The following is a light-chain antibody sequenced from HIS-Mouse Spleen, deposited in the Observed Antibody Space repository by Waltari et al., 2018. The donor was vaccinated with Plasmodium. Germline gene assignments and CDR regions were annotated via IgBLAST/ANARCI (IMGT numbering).Light chain of an antibody. J-gene: IGLJ2*01. V-gene: IGLV2-8*01. Sequence: QSALTQPPSASGSPGQSVTISCTGTSSDVGGYNYVSWYQQHPGKAPTLMIYEVSKRPSGVPDLFSGSKSGNTASLTVSELQAEDEADYYCSSYAGSNNLVFGGGTKLTVL. CDR3: SSYAGSNNLV. CDR1: SSDVGGYNY. CDR2: EVS.